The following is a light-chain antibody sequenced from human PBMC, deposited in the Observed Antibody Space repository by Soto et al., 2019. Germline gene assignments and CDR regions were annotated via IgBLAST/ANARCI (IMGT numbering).Light chain of an antibody. J-gene: IGKJ1*01. CDR1: QSVSSN. Sequence: EIVMTQSPATLSVSPGERATLSCRASQSVSSNLAWYQQKPGQAPRLLIYGASTRATGIPARFSGSGSGTKFTPTISSLQSEDFAVYYCQQYNNWPPWTFGRGTKLEIK. CDR3: QQYNNWPPWT. V-gene: IGKV3-15*01. CDR2: GAS.